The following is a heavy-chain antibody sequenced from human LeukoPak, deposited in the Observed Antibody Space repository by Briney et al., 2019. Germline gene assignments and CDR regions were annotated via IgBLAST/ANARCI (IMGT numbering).Heavy chain of an antibody. J-gene: IGHJ6*03. CDR2: IYYSGST. V-gene: IGHV4-59*01. Sequence: TSETLSLTCTVSGGSISSYYWSWIRQPPGKGLEWIGYIYYSGSTNYNPSLKSRVTISLDTSKNQFSLNLSSVTAADTAVYYCAKSRYGNTDTNYYMDVWGKGTSVTVSS. D-gene: IGHD2/OR15-2a*01. CDR1: GGSISSYY. CDR3: AKSRYGNTDTNYYMDV.